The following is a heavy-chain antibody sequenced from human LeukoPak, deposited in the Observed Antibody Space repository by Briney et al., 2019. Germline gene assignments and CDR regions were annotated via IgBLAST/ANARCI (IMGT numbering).Heavy chain of an antibody. V-gene: IGHV3-66*01. CDR2: IYSGGST. Sequence: PGGSLRLSCAASGFTVSSNYMSWVRQAPGKGLEWGSVIYSGGSTYYADSVKGRFTISSDNAKNTLYLQMNTLRAEDTAVYYCARDQTQAGPTTVDYWGQGTLVTVSS. J-gene: IGHJ4*02. D-gene: IGHD1-14*01. CDR1: GFTVSSNY. CDR3: ARDQTQAGPTTVDY.